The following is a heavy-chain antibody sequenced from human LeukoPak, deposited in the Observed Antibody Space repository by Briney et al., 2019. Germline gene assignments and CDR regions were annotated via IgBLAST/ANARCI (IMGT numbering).Heavy chain of an antibody. J-gene: IGHJ4*02. D-gene: IGHD3-22*01. CDR1: GASTTSYY. Sequence: SETLSLTCSVSGASTTSYYWNWIRQAPGKGLEWIGYIYSDGTTSYSPSLRSRVTISIDTSRNQFSLRLSSVTAADAAVYYCARDTRSYDTSGYYYFDYWGQGALVTVSS. V-gene: IGHV4-59*01. CDR3: ARDTRSYDTSGYYYFDY. CDR2: IYSDGTT.